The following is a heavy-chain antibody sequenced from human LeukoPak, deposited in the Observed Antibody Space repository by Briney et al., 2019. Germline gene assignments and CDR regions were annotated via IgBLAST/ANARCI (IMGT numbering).Heavy chain of an antibody. CDR3: APITMTFRDY. CDR2: ISGSGGST. J-gene: IGHJ4*02. CDR1: GFTFSSSA. V-gene: IGHV3-23*01. D-gene: IGHD3-22*01. Sequence: GGSPRLSCAASGFTFSSSAMSWVRQAPGKGLEWVSAISGSGGSTYYADSVKGRFTISRDNFKNTLYLQMNSLRAEDTAVYYCAPITMTFRDYWGQGTLVTVSS.